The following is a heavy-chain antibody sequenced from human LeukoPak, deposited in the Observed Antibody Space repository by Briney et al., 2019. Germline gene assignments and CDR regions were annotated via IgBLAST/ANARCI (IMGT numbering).Heavy chain of an antibody. CDR1: GYTFTGYY. J-gene: IGHJ6*03. CDR2: INPNSGGT. CDR3: ARSSTSGYYYYYMDV. D-gene: IGHD1-26*01. Sequence: ASVKVSCKASGYTFTGYYMHWVRQAPGQGLEWMGWINPNSGGTNYAQKFQGRVTMTRDTSISTAYMELSRLRSDDTAVYYCARSSTSGYYYYYMDVWGKATTVTISS. V-gene: IGHV1-2*02.